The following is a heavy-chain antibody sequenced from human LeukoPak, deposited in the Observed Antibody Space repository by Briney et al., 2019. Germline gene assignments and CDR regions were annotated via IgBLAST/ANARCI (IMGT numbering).Heavy chain of an antibody. D-gene: IGHD1-20*01. J-gene: IGHJ4*02. CDR3: ARGHNWNLDY. Sequence: SETLSLTCAVYGESFSGYHWSWIRQPPGKGLEWIGEINHGGNTKYTPSLTGRVTISVDTSKNQFSLKLTSVTAADTAVYYCARGHNWNLDYWGQGTLVTISS. V-gene: IGHV4-34*01. CDR2: INHGGNT. CDR1: GESFSGYH.